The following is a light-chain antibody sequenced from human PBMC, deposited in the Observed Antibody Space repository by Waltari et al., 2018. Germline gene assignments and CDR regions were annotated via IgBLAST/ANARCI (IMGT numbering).Light chain of an antibody. J-gene: IGKJ1*01. CDR2: WAS. CDR1: QSVLSSSNNKNY. Sequence: DIVMTQSPDSLAVSLGERATINCKSSQSVLSSSNNKNYLAWYQQKPGQPPKLLIYWASARESVVPDRVMGSGSGTDFTLTISSLQAEDVAVYYCQQCYTTPWTFGQGTKVEIK. V-gene: IGKV4-1*01. CDR3: QQCYTTPWT.